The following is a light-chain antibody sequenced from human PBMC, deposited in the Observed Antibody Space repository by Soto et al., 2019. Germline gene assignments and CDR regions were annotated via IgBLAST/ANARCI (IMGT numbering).Light chain of an antibody. J-gene: IGKJ1*01. CDR2: ATS. CDR1: QSIGSD. CDR3: VQHNSYPRT. Sequence: DIPMTQSPCSLSASVGDRVTITCRASQSIGSDAGWYQQKPGQPPKRLIYATSILQSGIPSRFSGGGSGTEFTLTISNLQPEDFATYYCVQHNSYPRTFGQGTRVE. V-gene: IGKV1-17*02.